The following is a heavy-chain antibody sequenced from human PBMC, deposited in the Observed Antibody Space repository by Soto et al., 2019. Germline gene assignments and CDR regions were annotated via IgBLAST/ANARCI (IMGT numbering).Heavy chain of an antibody. Sequence: QVQLVQSGAEVKKPGSAVKVSCKASAGTFSTDSISWVRQAPGQGLEWMGGIIPMFGTANNAQKFQGRVTITADESTSTAYMELSSLRSEDTAVYFWAREIDGYYGMDVWGQGTTVTVAS. V-gene: IGHV1-69*12. CDR1: AGTFSTDS. CDR3: AREIDGYYGMDV. J-gene: IGHJ6*02. CDR2: IIPMFGTA.